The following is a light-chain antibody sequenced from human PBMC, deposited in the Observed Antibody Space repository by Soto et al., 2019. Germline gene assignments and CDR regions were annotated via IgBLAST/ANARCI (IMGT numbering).Light chain of an antibody. CDR3: QQYYTYRT. V-gene: IGKV1-5*01. J-gene: IGKJ1*01. CDR2: DAS. Sequence: DIKMTQSPSTLSASVGDRVTITCRASQSINNWLAWYQLKPGKAPKLLIYDASTLQSGVPSSFSGSGSGTEFTLTISSLQPDDFATYYCQQYYTYRTLGQGTKVDI. CDR1: QSINNW.